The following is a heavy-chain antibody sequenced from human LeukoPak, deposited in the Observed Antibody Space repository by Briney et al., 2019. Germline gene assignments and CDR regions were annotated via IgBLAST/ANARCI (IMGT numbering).Heavy chain of an antibody. CDR1: GFTFSSLA. D-gene: IGHD6-19*01. CDR3: AKDARRSSGWYFFGH. V-gene: IGHV3-23*01. J-gene: IGHJ4*02. Sequence: QAGGSLRLSCAASGFTFSSLAMGWVRQAPGKGLEWLSVISDSGGTTYYADSVKGRFTISRDNSRNTLYLQMNSLRVEDTAVYYCAKDARRSSGWYFFGHWGQGNLVTVFS. CDR2: ISDSGGTT.